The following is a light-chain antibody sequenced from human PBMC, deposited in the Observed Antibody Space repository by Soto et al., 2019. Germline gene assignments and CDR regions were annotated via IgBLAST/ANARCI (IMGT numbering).Light chain of an antibody. CDR3: CSYTNRATYV. Sequence: QSALAQPASVYGSPGQSITISCTRTSSDVGRYTYVSWYQQHPGKAPKLMIHVVSYRPSGVSSRFSGSKSGNTASLTISGLQAEDEAEYHCCSYTNRATYVFGTGTKVTVL. CDR1: SSDVGRYTY. CDR2: VVS. V-gene: IGLV2-14*01. J-gene: IGLJ1*01.